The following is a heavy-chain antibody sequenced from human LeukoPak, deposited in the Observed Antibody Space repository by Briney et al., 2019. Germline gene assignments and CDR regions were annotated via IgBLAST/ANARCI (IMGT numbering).Heavy chain of an antibody. CDR3: AGQAGGSSWYTYYYYGMDV. V-gene: IGHV4-39*01. CDR1: DGSISSSSYY. D-gene: IGHD6-13*01. J-gene: IGHJ6*02. Sequence: SETLSLTCTVSDGSISSSSYYWGWIRQPPGKGLEWIGSIYYSGSTYYNPSLKSRVTISVDTSKNQFSLKLSSVTAADTAVYYCAGQAGGSSWYTYYYYGMDVWGQGTTVTVSS. CDR2: IYYSGST.